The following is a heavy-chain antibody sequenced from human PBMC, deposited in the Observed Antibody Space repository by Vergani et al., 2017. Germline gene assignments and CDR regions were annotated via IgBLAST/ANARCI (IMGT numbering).Heavy chain of an antibody. J-gene: IGHJ4*02. D-gene: IGHD3-3*01. V-gene: IGHV4-38-2*02. CDR2: MAYNGLA. CDR1: AYSISSGFF. Sequence: QVQLQESGPGLVRPSETLSLTCTVSAYSISSGFFWGWIRQPPGKGLEWIVGMAYNGLAYYSPSLTSLVTISVDTPKNHFSLKLSSVTAADTAVYYCVRDKKYYGALIGYAGYYFDSWGQGALVTVS. CDR3: VRDKKYYGALIGYAGYYFDS.